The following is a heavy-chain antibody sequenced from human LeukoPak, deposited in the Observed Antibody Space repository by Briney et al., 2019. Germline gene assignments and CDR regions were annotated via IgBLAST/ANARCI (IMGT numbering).Heavy chain of an antibody. D-gene: IGHD4-11*01. J-gene: IGHJ4*02. V-gene: IGHV4-38-2*01. Sequence: PSETLSLTCAVSGYSISSGYYWGWIRQPPGKGLEWIGSVYHSGSTYYNPSLKSRVTISVDTSKNQFSLKLSSVTAADTAVYYCARHDPVTTDFDYWGQGTLVTVSP. CDR3: ARHDPVTTDFDY. CDR2: VYHSGST. CDR1: GYSISSGYY.